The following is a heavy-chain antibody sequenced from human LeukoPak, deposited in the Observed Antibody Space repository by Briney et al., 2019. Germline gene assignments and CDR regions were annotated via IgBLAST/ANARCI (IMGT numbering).Heavy chain of an antibody. V-gene: IGHV3-43*01. D-gene: IGHD3-10*01. J-gene: IGHJ4*02. Sequence: PGGSLRLSCAASGFTFDDYTMHWVRQAPGKGLEWVSLITWDGGTTYSADPVEGRFAISRDNSKNSLYLQMDSLRPEDTAFYYCAKDISGVGNSGFDYWGRGTLVTVSS. CDR3: AKDISGVGNSGFDY. CDR2: ITWDGGTT. CDR1: GFTFDDYT.